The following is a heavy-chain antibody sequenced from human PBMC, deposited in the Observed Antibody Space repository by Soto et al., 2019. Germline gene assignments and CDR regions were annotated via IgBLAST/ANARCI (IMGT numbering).Heavy chain of an antibody. D-gene: IGHD3-22*01. J-gene: IGHJ3*02. CDR3: ARDPHYYDSSGNAFDI. CDR1: GFTFSSYS. CDR2: ISSSSSYI. V-gene: IGHV3-21*01. Sequence: GGSLRLSCAASGFTFSSYSMNWVRQAPGKGLEGVSSISSSSSYIYYADSVKGRFTISRDNAKNSLYLQMNSLRAEDTAVDYCARDPHYYDSSGNAFDIWGQGTMVTVSS.